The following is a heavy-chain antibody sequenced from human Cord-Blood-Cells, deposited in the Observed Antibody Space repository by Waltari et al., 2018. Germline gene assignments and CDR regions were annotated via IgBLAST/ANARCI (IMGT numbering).Heavy chain of an antibody. CDR3: AKVPHDDAFDI. J-gene: IGHJ3*02. CDR2: ISYDGSNK. CDR1: GFTFSSYG. Sequence: QVQLVESGGGVVQPGRSLRLSCAASGFTFSSYGMHWVRQAPGKGLEWVAGISYDGSNKYYADSVKGRFTISRDNSKNTLYLQMNSLRAEDTAVYYCAKVPHDDAFDIWGQGTMVTVSS. V-gene: IGHV3-30*18.